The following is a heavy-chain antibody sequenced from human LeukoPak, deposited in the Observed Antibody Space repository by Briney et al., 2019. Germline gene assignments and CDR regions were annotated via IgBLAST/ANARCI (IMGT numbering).Heavy chain of an antibody. Sequence: GESLRLSCGASGLTVSSYGMSWVRQAPGKGLEWVSTIIGSAVNTYYADSVKGRFTISRDDSKNTVYLQMNSLRPEDTAVYYCAKCCPMDVWGQGTTVTVSS. CDR3: AKCCPMDV. CDR2: IIGSAVNT. J-gene: IGHJ6*02. V-gene: IGHV3-23*01. CDR1: GLTVSSYG. D-gene: IGHD4/OR15-4a*01.